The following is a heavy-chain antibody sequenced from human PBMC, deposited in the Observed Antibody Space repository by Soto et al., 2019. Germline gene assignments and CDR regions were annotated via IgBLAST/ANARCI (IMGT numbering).Heavy chain of an antibody. J-gene: IGHJ4*02. CDR1: GLPFSSNP. Sequence: EVQLLDSGGALEQPGGSWRPSLPASGLPFSSNPWGWFRQAPGKGLEGVSAISGSGGGTYYADSVKGRFTISRDNSKNTLSLQMNSLRAEDTAVYYCAKEGYSYGWEYYFDYWGQGTLVTVSS. CDR2: ISGSGGGT. D-gene: IGHD5-18*01. CDR3: AKEGYSYGWEYYFDY. V-gene: IGHV3-23*01.